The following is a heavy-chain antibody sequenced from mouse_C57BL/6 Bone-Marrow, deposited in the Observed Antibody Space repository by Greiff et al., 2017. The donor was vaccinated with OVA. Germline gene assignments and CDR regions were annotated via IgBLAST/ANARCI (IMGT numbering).Heavy chain of an antibody. Sequence: QVQLQQSGAELVRPGTSVKMSCKASGYTFTNYWIGWAKQRPGHGLEWIGDIYPGGGYTNYNEKFKGKATLTADKSSSTAYMQFSSLTSEDSAIYYCALSYYYGSSLGFFYAMDYWGQGTSVTVSS. CDR3: ALSYYYGSSLGFFYAMDY. CDR2: IYPGGGYT. J-gene: IGHJ4*01. D-gene: IGHD1-1*01. CDR1: GYTFTNYW. V-gene: IGHV1-63*01.